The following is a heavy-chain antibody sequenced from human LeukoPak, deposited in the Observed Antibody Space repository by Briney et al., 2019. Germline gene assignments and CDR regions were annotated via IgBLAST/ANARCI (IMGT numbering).Heavy chain of an antibody. CDR1: GGSFSGYY. CDR2: INHSGST. V-gene: IGHV4-34*01. CDR3: ATGVHGITAAGDYYFDY. D-gene: IGHD6-13*01. Sequence: SETLSLTCAVYGGSFSGYYWSWIRQPPGKGLEWIGEINHSGSTNYNPSLKTRVTMSVDTSNNQFSLKLSSVTAADTAVYYCATGVHGITAAGDYYFDYWGQGTLVTVSS. J-gene: IGHJ4*02.